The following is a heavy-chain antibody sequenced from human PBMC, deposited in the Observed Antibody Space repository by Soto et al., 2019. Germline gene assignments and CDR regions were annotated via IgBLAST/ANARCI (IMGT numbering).Heavy chain of an antibody. D-gene: IGHD6-6*01. CDR2: IYYSGST. Sequence: SETRSLTCTVSGGSISSYYWSWIRQPPGKGLEWFGYIYYSGSTNYNPSLKSRVTISVDTSKNQFSLKLSSVTAADTAVYYCARGLSSSATFYHYYGMDVWGQGTTVT. V-gene: IGHV4-59*01. CDR3: ARGLSSSATFYHYYGMDV. CDR1: GGSISSYY. J-gene: IGHJ6*02.